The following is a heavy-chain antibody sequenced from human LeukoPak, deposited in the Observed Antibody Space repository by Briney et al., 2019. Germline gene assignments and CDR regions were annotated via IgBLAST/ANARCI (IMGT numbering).Heavy chain of an antibody. J-gene: IGHJ6*03. CDR3: AKDVLGQYQLLYSNYYYYMDV. CDR2: ISSSSSYI. CDR1: GFTFSSYS. Sequence: GGSLRLSCAASGFTFSSYSMNWVRQAPGKGLEWVSSISSSSSYIYYADSVKGRFTISRDNAKNSLYLQMNSLRAEDTAVYYCAKDVLGQYQLLYSNYYYYMDVWGKGTTVTVSS. V-gene: IGHV3-21*01. D-gene: IGHD2-2*02.